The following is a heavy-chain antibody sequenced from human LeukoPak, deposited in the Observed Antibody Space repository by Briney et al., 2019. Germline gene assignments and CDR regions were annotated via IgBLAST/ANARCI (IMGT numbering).Heavy chain of an antibody. Sequence: SETLSLTCAVYGGSFSGYYWSWIRQPPGKGLEWIGEINHSGSTNYNPSLKSRVTISVDTSKNQFSLKLSSVTAADTAVYYCARVKRRMGSSSGDYSDYWGQGALVTVSS. CDR2: INHSGST. CDR1: GGSFSGYY. D-gene: IGHD6-6*01. CDR3: ARVKRRMGSSSGDYSDY. J-gene: IGHJ4*02. V-gene: IGHV4-34*01.